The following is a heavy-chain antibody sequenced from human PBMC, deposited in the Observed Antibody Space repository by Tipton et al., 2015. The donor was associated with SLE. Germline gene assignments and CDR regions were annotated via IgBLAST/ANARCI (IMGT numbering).Heavy chain of an antibody. CDR1: GGSISNYY. CDR3: ARGGVQWGSLDY. V-gene: IGHV4-59*12. D-gene: IGHD3-16*01. J-gene: IGHJ4*02. Sequence: TLSLTCTVSGGSISNYYWSWIRQSPGKGLEWIGYIHFPGRTNYNPSLKSRLVMSVDSSKNQFSLRLTSMTAADTAVYYCARGGVQWGSLDYWGQGTLVSVSS. CDR2: IHFPGRT.